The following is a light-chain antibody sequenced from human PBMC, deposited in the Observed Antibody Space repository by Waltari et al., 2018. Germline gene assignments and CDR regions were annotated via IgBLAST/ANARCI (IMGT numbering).Light chain of an antibody. Sequence: DVVMTQSPLSLPITPGQPASISCRSSQSLVHSDGNTYSSWYQQKPGQPPRLLIYKVSNRDFGVPDRFSGSGAGTDFTLKSSRVEAEDVGVYYCGQGTHWPLTCGGGTKVESK. CDR1: QSLVHSDGNTY. V-gene: IGKV2-30*02. CDR3: GQGTHWPLT. J-gene: IGKJ4*02. CDR2: KVS.